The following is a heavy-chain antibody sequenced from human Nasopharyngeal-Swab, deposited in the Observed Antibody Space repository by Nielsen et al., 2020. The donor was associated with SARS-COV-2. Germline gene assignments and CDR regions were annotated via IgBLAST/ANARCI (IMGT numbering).Heavy chain of an antibody. V-gene: IGHV5-10-1*01. CDR3: ARRIGDFWSGYYDY. CDR2: IDPSDSYT. D-gene: IGHD3-3*01. Sequence: GEALKISWKGSGHSFSNYWINWVRQMPGKGLEWMGRIDPSDSYTNYSPSFQGHVTISADKSISTAYLQWSSLKASDTAMYYCARRIGDFWSGYYDYWGQGTLVTVSS. CDR1: GHSFSNYW. J-gene: IGHJ4*02.